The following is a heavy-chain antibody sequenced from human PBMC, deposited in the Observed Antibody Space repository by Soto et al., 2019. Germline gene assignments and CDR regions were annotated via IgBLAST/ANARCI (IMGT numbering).Heavy chain of an antibody. Sequence: QLQLQESGSGLVKPSQTLSLTCAVSGDSISSGGYSWSWIRQPPGKGLEWIGYIYHSGSTYYNPTLKSRLTISVDRSKNQFPLKLSSVTAADTAVYYGARVIAAGGDAVWWFDPWGQGTLVTVSS. CDR2: IYHSGST. V-gene: IGHV4-30-2*01. J-gene: IGHJ5*02. CDR3: ARVIAAGGDAVWWFDP. D-gene: IGHD6-13*01. CDR1: GDSISSGGYS.